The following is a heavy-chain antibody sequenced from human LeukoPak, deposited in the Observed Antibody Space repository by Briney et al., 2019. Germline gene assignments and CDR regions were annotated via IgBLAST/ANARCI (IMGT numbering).Heavy chain of an antibody. V-gene: IGHV4-39*07. CDR3: AREDCSGGSCYSYYYYGMDV. Sequence: PSETLSLNCTVSGGSISNSAYYWGWIRQPPGKGLEWIGSIYYTGTTSYNPSLESRVTISVDTSKNQFSLKLSSVTAADTAVYYCAREDCSGGSCYSYYYYGMDVWGQGTTVTVSS. CDR2: IYYTGTT. J-gene: IGHJ6*02. CDR1: GGSISNSAYY. D-gene: IGHD2-15*01.